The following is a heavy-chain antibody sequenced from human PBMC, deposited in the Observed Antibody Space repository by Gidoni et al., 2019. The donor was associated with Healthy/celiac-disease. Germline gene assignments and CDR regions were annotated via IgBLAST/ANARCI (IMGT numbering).Heavy chain of an antibody. J-gene: IGHJ4*02. D-gene: IGHD3-10*01. CDR2: ISGSGGST. CDR3: AKDQPGYGPQKYFDY. V-gene: IGHV3-23*01. CDR1: GLTFSCYA. Sequence: EVQLLESGGGLVQPGGSLRHSCAASGLTFSCYAMSWGRQAPGKGLAWVSAISGSGGSTYHADSVKCRFTISRDNSKNTLYLQMISLRAEDTAVYYCAKDQPGYGPQKYFDYWGQGTLVTVSS.